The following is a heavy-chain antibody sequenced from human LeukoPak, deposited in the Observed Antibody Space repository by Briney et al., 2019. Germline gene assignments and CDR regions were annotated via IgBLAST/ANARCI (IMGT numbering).Heavy chain of an antibody. CDR2: ISGSGGST. CDR3: AKDERRGGPDDY. J-gene: IGHJ4*02. V-gene: IGHV3-23*01. Sequence: GGSLRLSCAASGFTFNHYGMSWVRQAPGKGLEWVSSISGSGGSTYYADSVKGRLTISRDNSKNTLYLQMNSLRAEDTAVYYCAKDERRGGPDDYWGQGTLVTVSS. CDR1: GFTFNHYG. D-gene: IGHD1-1*01.